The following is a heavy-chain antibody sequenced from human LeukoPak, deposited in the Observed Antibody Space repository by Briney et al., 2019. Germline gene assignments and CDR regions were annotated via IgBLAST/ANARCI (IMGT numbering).Heavy chain of an antibody. Sequence: GGSLRLSCAASGLTFSSYGMHWVRQAPGKGLEWVAFIRYDGSNKYYADSVKGRFTISRDNSKNTLYLQMNSLRAEDTAVYYCAKDRNSITIFLDAFDIWGQGTMVTVSS. CDR1: GLTFSSYG. J-gene: IGHJ3*02. CDR3: AKDRNSITIFLDAFDI. D-gene: IGHD3-9*01. CDR2: IRYDGSNK. V-gene: IGHV3-30*02.